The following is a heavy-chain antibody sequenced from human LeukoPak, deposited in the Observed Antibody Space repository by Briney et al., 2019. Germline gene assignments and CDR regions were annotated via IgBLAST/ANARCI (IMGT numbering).Heavy chain of an antibody. CDR1: GNTFTSYD. Sequence: ASVKVSCKASGNTFTSYDINWVRQATGQGLEWMGWMNPNSGNTGYAQKFQGRVTMTRNTSISTAYMELSSLRSEDTAVYYCARGPPVAGAAAGYYFDYWGQGTLVTVSS. CDR2: MNPNSGNT. V-gene: IGHV1-8*01. J-gene: IGHJ4*02. D-gene: IGHD6-13*01. CDR3: ARGPPVAGAAAGYYFDY.